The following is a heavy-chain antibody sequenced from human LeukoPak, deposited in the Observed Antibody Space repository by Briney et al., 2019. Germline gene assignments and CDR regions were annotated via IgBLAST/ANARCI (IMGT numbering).Heavy chain of an antibody. V-gene: IGHV4-39*01. CDR1: GGSISSSSYY. Sequence: PSETLSLTCTVSGGSISSSSYYWGWIRQHPGKGLGWIGSIYYSGSTYYNPSLKSRVTISVDTSKNQFSLKLSSVTAADTAVYYCASGPLFTYYDFWSGYPGGYYFDYWGQGTLVTVSS. J-gene: IGHJ4*02. CDR3: ASGPLFTYYDFWSGYPGGYYFDY. D-gene: IGHD3-3*01. CDR2: IYYSGST.